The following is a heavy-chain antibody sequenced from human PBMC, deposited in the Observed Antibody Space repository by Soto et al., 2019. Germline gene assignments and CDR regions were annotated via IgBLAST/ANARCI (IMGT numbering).Heavy chain of an antibody. J-gene: IGHJ5*02. D-gene: IGHD2-2*01. CDR1: GGSISSSNC. Sequence: PSETLSLTCAVSGGSISSSNCLRGLRHPPGEVLEWSGEIYHSGSTNYNPSLKSRVTISVDKSKNQFSLKLSSVTAADTAVYYCARATLPRYCSSTSCQRRFNWFDPWGQGTLVTVSS. V-gene: IGHV4-4*02. CDR3: ARATLPRYCSSTSCQRRFNWFDP. CDR2: IYHSGST.